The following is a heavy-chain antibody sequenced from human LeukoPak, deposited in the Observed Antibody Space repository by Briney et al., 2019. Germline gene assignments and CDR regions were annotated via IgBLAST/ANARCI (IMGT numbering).Heavy chain of an antibody. CDR1: GFPFSTYW. V-gene: IGHV3-7*01. CDR2: IRKDGGAK. D-gene: IGHD3-22*01. Sequence: GGSLRLSCAASGFPFSTYWMAWVRQSPGKGLDWVANIRKDGGAKFYAASVKGRFIISRDNAKNSLYLQMNNLRDEDTAVYYCASSHDSSGNDWGQGTLVTV. J-gene: IGHJ4*02. CDR3: ASSHDSSGND.